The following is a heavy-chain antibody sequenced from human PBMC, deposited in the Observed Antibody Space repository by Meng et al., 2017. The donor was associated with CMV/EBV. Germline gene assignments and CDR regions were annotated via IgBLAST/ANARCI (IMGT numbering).Heavy chain of an antibody. CDR2: IKQDGSEK. J-gene: IGHJ3*02. Sequence: GESLKISCAASGFTFSSYWMSWVRQAPGKGLEWVANIKQDGSEKYYVDSVKGRFTISRDNAKNSLYLQMNSLRAEDTAVYYCARDWRYPAAFDIWGQGTMVTVSS. V-gene: IGHV3-7*01. D-gene: IGHD3-3*01. CDR1: GFTFSSYW. CDR3: ARDWRYPAAFDI.